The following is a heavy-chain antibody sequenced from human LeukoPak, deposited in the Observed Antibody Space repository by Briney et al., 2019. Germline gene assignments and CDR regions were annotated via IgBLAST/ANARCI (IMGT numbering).Heavy chain of an antibody. Sequence: ASVKVSCKASGGTFSSYAISWVRQAPGQGLEWMGRIIPILGIANYAQKFQGRVTITADKSTSTAYMELSSLRSEDTAMYYCARERREQWLELDAFDIWGKGTMVTVSS. CDR2: IIPILGIA. J-gene: IGHJ3*02. CDR1: GGTFSSYA. D-gene: IGHD6-19*01. CDR3: ARERREQWLELDAFDI. V-gene: IGHV1-69*04.